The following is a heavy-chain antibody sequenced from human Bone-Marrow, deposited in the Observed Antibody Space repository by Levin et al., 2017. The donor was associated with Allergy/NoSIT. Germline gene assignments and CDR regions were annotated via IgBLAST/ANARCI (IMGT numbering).Heavy chain of an antibody. J-gene: IGHJ4*02. D-gene: IGHD5/OR15-5a*01. CDR3: ARFSRSTSWSPYDY. V-gene: IGHV4-39*01. CDR2: IYYSGNT. CDR1: GGSISSGGYF. Sequence: PSETLSLTCTVSGGSISSGGYFWGWIRQSPGKGLEWIGTIYYSGNTYFYPSLESRVTLSVDTSNNQFSLRLSSVTAADADEYYCARFSRSTSWSPYDYWGQGILVTVSS.